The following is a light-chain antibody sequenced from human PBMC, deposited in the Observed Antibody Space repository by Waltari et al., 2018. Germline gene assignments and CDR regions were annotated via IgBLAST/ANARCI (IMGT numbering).Light chain of an antibody. Sequence: QSVLTQPPSVSAAPGQRVTISCSGGSSNIGNNYVSWYRQFPGTAPKLLIYEERGRPPGIPGRFSGSKSGTSATLDITGLQAGDEADYYCGTWDSSLSGAVFGGGTHLTVL. CDR3: GTWDSSLSGAV. J-gene: IGLJ7*01. V-gene: IGLV1-51*02. CDR1: SSNIGNNY. CDR2: EER.